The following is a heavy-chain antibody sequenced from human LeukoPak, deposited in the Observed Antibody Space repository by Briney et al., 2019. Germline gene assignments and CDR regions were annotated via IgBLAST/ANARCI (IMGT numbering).Heavy chain of an antibody. CDR2: IYSGGST. Sequence: GGSLRLSCAASGFTFSSYAMSWVRQAPGKGLEWVSVIYSGGSTYYADSVKGRFTISRDNSKNTLYLQMNSLRAEDTAVYYCASIDGYSIGGGNFDYWGQGTLVTVSS. CDR3: ASIDGYSIGGGNFDY. D-gene: IGHD5-24*01. V-gene: IGHV3-53*01. J-gene: IGHJ4*02. CDR1: GFTFSSYA.